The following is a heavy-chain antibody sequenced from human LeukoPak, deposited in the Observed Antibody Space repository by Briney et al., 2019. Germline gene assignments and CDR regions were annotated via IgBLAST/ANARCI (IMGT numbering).Heavy chain of an antibody. CDR2: ISYDGSNK. V-gene: IGHV3-30*18. CDR3: AKGMVRGVIIPYDY. CDR1: GFTFSSYG. J-gene: IGHJ4*02. D-gene: IGHD3-10*01. Sequence: GRSLRLSCAASGFTFSSYGMHWVRQAPGKGLEWVAVISYDGSNKYYADSVKGRFTISRDNSQNRLYLQMNSLRAEGTAVYYCAKGMVRGVIIPYDYWGQGTLVTVSS.